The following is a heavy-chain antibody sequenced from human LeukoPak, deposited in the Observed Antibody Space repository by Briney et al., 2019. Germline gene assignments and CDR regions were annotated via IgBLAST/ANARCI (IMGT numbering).Heavy chain of an antibody. V-gene: IGHV3-23*01. CDR1: GFTFSSYA. CDR2: ISGSGGST. D-gene: IGHD3-10*01. CDR3: AKDIRALWFGDGYFDY. J-gene: IGHJ4*02. Sequence: PGGSLRLSCAASGFTFSSYAMSWVRQAPGKGLEWVSAISGSGGSTYYADSVKGRFTISRDNSKNTLYLQMNSLRAEDTALYYCAKDIRALWFGDGYFDYWGQGTLVTVSS.